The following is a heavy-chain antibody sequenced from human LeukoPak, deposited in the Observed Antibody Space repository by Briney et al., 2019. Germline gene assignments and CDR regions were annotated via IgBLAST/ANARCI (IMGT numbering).Heavy chain of an antibody. CDR3: ARRSYCGGDCYGSDAFDI. D-gene: IGHD2-21*02. CDR1: GFTFRTYY. CDR2: ISSSSTYL. Sequence: GGSLRLSCAASGFTFRTYYMNWVRQAPGKGLEWVSSISSSSTYLDYADSLKGRFTISRDNAKNSLYLQMNSLRAEDTAVYYCARRSYCGGDCYGSDAFDIWGQGTMVTVSS. J-gene: IGHJ3*02. V-gene: IGHV3-21*01.